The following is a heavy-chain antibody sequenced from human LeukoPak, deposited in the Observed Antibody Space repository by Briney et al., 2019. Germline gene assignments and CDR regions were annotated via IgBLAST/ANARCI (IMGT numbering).Heavy chain of an antibody. Sequence: PGRSLRLSCAASGFTFSSYGMHWVRQAPGKGLEGVAVIWYDGSNKYYADSVKGRFTISRDNSKNTLYLQMNSLRAEDTAVYYCAKDRTGYSNYDYFDYWGQGTLVTVSS. CDR3: AKDRTGYSNYDYFDY. V-gene: IGHV3-33*06. J-gene: IGHJ4*02. CDR2: IWYDGSNK. D-gene: IGHD4-11*01. CDR1: GFTFSSYG.